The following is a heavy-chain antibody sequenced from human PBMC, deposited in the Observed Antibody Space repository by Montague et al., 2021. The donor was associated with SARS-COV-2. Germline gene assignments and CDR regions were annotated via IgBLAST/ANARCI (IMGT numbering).Heavy chain of an antibody. CDR2: MYETGNM. J-gene: IGHJ4*02. V-gene: IGHV4-4*09. CDR3: ARNMAY. Sequence: SETLSRTCTVSSGSLSNYYWSWIRQSPDKGLEWIGYMYETGNMIYNPSLRSRVSISADTSKSQFSLRLTSVTAADSARYYCARNMAYWGQGVLVTV. CDR1: SGSLSNYY. D-gene: IGHD2/OR15-2a*01.